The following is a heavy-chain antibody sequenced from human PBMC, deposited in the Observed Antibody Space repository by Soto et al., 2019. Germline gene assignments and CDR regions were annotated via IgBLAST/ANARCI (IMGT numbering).Heavy chain of an antibody. D-gene: IGHD2-2*01. CDR3: ARHKTSSRYQLLTGNFDY. J-gene: IGHJ4*02. V-gene: IGHV4-39*01. Sequence: SETLSLTCTVSGGSISSSSYYWGWIRQPPGKGLEWIGSIYYSGSTYYNPSLKSRVTISVDTSKNQFSLKLSSVTAADTAVYYCARHKTSSRYQLLTGNFDYWGQGTLVTVSS. CDR2: IYYSGST. CDR1: GGSISSSSYY.